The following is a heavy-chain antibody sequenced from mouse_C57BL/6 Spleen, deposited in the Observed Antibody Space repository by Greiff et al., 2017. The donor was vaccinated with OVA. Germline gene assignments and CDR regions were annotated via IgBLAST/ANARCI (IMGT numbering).Heavy chain of an antibody. J-gene: IGHJ3*01. V-gene: IGHV1-15*01. Sequence: QVQLQQSGAELVRPGASVTLSCKASGYTFTDYEMHWVKQTPVHGLEWIGAIDPETGGTAYNQKFKGKAILTADKSSSTAYMELRSLTSEDSAVYYCTRSSSRFFAYWGQGTLVTVSA. CDR3: TRSSSRFFAY. CDR2: IDPETGGT. CDR1: GYTFTDYE. D-gene: IGHD1-1*01.